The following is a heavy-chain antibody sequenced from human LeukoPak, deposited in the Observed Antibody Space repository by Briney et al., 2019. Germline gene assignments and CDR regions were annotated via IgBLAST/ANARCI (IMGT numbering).Heavy chain of an antibody. CDR2: IYYSGST. CDR1: GGSISSGDYY. CDR3: ARFYPPTHPFDH. J-gene: IGHJ5*02. V-gene: IGHV4-30-4*08. Sequence: PSQTLSLTCTVSGGSISSGDYYWSWIRQPPGKGLEWIGYIYYSGSTYYNPSLKSRVTISVDTPKNQFSLKLSSVTAADTAVYYCARFYPPTHPFDHWGQGTLVTVSS.